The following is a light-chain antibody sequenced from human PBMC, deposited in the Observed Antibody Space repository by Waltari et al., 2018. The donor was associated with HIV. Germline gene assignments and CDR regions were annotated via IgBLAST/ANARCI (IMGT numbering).Light chain of an antibody. Sequence: QSVLTQPPSVSGAPGRKVIISCTGSSSNIGAGYDAQWYQQCPGTAPKVLIYGNTNRPSGVPDRFSGSKSGNSASLAITGLQADDEADYYCQSYDSSLNGWVFGGGTKLTV. CDR3: QSYDSSLNGWV. J-gene: IGLJ3*02. V-gene: IGLV1-40*01. CDR2: GNT. CDR1: SSNIGAGYD.